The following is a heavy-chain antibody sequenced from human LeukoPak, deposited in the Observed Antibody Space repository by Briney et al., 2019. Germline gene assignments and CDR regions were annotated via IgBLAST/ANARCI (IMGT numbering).Heavy chain of an antibody. Sequence: ASVKVFCKASGYTFTSYGISWVRQAPGQGLEWMGWISAYIGNTNYAQKLQGRVTMTTDTSTSTAYMELRSLRSDDTAVYYCARDPQAQLLWFGEFNDWFDPWGQGTLVTVSS. CDR1: GYTFTSYG. CDR3: ARDPQAQLLWFGEFNDWFDP. CDR2: ISAYIGNT. D-gene: IGHD3-10*01. J-gene: IGHJ5*02. V-gene: IGHV1-18*01.